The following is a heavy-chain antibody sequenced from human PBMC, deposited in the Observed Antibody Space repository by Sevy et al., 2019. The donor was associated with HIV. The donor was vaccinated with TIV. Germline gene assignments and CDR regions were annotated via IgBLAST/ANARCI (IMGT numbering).Heavy chain of an antibody. Sequence: GGSLRLSCAASGFTFSSYGMHWVRQAPGKGLEWVAVIAYDGSDKFYADSVKGRFTISRDNSKNTVYLQMNSLGPEDEAVYYCAKDLLGDYYDSSGVLDYWGQGTLVTVSS. V-gene: IGHV3-30*18. CDR2: IAYDGSDK. CDR1: GFTFSSYG. J-gene: IGHJ4*02. CDR3: AKDLLGDYYDSSGVLDY. D-gene: IGHD3-22*01.